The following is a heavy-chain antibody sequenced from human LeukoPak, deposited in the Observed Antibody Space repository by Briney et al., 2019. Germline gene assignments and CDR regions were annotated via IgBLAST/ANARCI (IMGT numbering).Heavy chain of an antibody. Sequence: GGSLRLSCAASGFTFSDYYMSWIRQAPGKGLEWVSYISSSGSTIYYADSVKGRFTISRDNAKNSLYLQMNSLRAEDTAVYYCARVVVPAPNNWFDPWGQGTLVTVSS. D-gene: IGHD2-2*01. CDR3: ARVVVPAPNNWFDP. V-gene: IGHV3-11*01. CDR2: ISSSGSTI. CDR1: GFTFSDYY. J-gene: IGHJ5*02.